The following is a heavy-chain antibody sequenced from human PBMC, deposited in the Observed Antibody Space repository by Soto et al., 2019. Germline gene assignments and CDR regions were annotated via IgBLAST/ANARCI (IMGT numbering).Heavy chain of an antibody. Sequence: QVQLQESGPGLVKPSQTLSLTCTVSGGSISSGGYYWSWIRQHPGKGLEWIGYIYYSGSTYYNPSLKSRVTISVDTSENQFSLKLSSVTAADTAVYYCARDSREGVLQGDMFDPWGQGTLVTVSS. CDR2: IYYSGST. D-gene: IGHD4-4*01. CDR1: GGSISSGGYY. CDR3: ARDSREGVLQGDMFDP. J-gene: IGHJ5*02. V-gene: IGHV4-31*03.